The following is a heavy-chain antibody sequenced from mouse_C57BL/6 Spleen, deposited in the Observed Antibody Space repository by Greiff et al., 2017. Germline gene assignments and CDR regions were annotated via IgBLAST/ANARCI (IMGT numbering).Heavy chain of an antibody. J-gene: IGHJ4*01. CDR3: ARTPIITTVVARGAMDY. Sequence: VQLQQSGPGLVQPSQSLSITCTVSGFSLTSYGVHWVRQSPGKGLEWLGVIWSGGSTDYNAAFISRLSLSKDNSKSQVFFKMNSLQADDTAIYYCARTPIITTVVARGAMDYWGQGTSVTVSS. CDR2: IWSGGST. V-gene: IGHV2-2*01. CDR1: GFSLTSYG. D-gene: IGHD1-1*01.